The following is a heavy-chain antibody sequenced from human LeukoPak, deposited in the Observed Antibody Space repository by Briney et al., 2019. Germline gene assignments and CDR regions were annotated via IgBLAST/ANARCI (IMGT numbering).Heavy chain of an antibody. CDR1: GYSFTSYW. CDR2: IYPGDSDT. D-gene: IGHD3-10*01. J-gene: IGHJ4*02. Sequence: GESLKISCKGSGYSFTSYWIGWVRQMPGKGLEWMGIIYPGDSDTRYGPSFQGQVTISADKSISTAYLQWSSLKASDTAMYYCARCISADYYGSGSYGLDYWGQGTLVTVSS. CDR3: ARCISADYYGSGSYGLDY. V-gene: IGHV5-51*01.